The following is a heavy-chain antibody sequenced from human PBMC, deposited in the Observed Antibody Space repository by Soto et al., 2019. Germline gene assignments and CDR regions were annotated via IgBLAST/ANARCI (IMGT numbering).Heavy chain of an antibody. CDR3: ARFKAPLTGAVYYFDY. D-gene: IGHD7-27*01. Sequence: QVQLQESGPGLVKPSENLSLTCTVSGGSISSYYWSWIRQPPGKGLEWSGYIYYSGSTNYNPSLKSRVTISVDTSTNQFSLKLSSVTAADTAVYYCARFKAPLTGAVYYFDYWGQETQVTVSS. CDR1: GGSISSYY. V-gene: IGHV4-59*01. CDR2: IYYSGST. J-gene: IGHJ4*02.